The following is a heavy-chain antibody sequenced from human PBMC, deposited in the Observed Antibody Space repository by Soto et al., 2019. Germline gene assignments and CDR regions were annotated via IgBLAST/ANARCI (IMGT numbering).Heavy chain of an antibody. CDR2: IIPIFGTA. CDR1: GGTFSSYA. CDR3: ERNPAEDDAFDI. J-gene: IGHJ3*02. D-gene: IGHD2-2*01. Sequence: GASVTVSFTASGGTFSSYAISWVRQAPGQGLEWMGGIIPIFGTANYAQKFQGRVTITADESTSTAYMELNSVTPEDTAVYYGERNPAEDDAFDIWGQGTMVTVSS. V-gene: IGHV1-69*13.